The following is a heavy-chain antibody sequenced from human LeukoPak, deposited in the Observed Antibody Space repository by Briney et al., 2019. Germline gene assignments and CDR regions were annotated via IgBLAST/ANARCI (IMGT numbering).Heavy chain of an antibody. D-gene: IGHD6-13*01. Sequence: PSETLSLTCTVSGGSISSYYWSWIRQPPGKGLEWLGYIYYSGSTNYNPSLKSRVTISVDTSKNQYSLKLSSVNAADTAVYYCARVTGYMTEDYFDYWGQGTLITVSS. CDR1: GGSISSYY. J-gene: IGHJ4*02. CDR2: IYYSGST. CDR3: ARVTGYMTEDYFDY. V-gene: IGHV4-59*01.